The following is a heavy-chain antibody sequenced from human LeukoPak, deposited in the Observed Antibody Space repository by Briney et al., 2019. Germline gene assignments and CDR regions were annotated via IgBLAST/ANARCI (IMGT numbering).Heavy chain of an antibody. V-gene: IGHV3-7*01. CDR2: MNPDGSAI. CDR1: GFTFSSYA. J-gene: IGHJ3*02. CDR3: ARDPLNGALDI. Sequence: GGSLRLSCAASGFTFSSYAMSWVRQLPGKGLEWLADMNPDGSAIVYVDSVKGRFTVSRNNAKNSLYLQMDGLRAEDTAVYYCARDPLNGALDIWGQGTLVTVSS.